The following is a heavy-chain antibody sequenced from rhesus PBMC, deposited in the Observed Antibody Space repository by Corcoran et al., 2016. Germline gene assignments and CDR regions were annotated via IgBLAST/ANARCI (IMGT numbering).Heavy chain of an antibody. CDR2: IYCSGGSH. Sequence: QVQLQESGPAVVKPSETLSLPCAVSGGSSRRRNWWSVIGQSPGKGLEWDGGIYCSGGSHEYNPSLKSRVTISIDTSKNQFSLKLSSVTAADTAVYYCARKKYNRFDVWGAGGLVTVSS. CDR1: GGSSRRRNW. V-gene: IGHV4-93*02. J-gene: IGHJ5-1*01. CDR3: ARKKYNRFDV.